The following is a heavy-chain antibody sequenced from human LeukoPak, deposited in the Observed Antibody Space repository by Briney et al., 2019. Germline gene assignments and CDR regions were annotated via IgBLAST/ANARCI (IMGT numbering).Heavy chain of an antibody. V-gene: IGHV4-39*01. CDR2: IYYSGST. D-gene: IGHD2-21*02. CDR1: GGSVSRSDYY. Sequence: SETLSLTCTVSGGSVSRSDYYWAWIRQPPGKGLEWIGSIYYSGSTYYYPSLKSRVTISVDTSKNQFSLKLSSVTAADTAVYYCARHVSTSSCGADCYSGGLDVWGQGTTVTVSS. J-gene: IGHJ6*02. CDR3: ARHVSTSSCGADCYSGGLDV.